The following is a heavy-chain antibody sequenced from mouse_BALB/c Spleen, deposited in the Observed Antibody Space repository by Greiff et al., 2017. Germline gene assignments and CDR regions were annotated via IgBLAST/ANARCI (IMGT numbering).Heavy chain of an antibody. J-gene: IGHJ4*01. CDR3: ARFITTAYYAMDY. D-gene: IGHD1-2*01. Sequence: EVQRVESGGDLVKPGGSLKLSCAASGFTFSSYGMSWVRQTPDKRLEWVATISSGGSYTYYPDSVKGRFTISRDNAKNTLYLQMSSLKSEDTAMYYCARFITTAYYAMDYWGQGTSVTVSS. CDR2: ISSGGSYT. V-gene: IGHV5-6*01. CDR1: GFTFSSYG.